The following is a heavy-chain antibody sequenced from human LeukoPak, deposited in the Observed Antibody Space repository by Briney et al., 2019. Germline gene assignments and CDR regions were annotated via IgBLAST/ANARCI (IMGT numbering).Heavy chain of an antibody. V-gene: IGHV4-38-2*02. Sequence: SETLSLTCTVSGYSISSGYYWGWIRQPPGKGLEWIGEINHSGSTNYNPSLKSRVTISVDTSKNQFSLKLSSVTAADTAVYYCARGDFWSGYYRGKYYFDYWGQGTLVTVSS. J-gene: IGHJ4*02. CDR2: INHSGST. D-gene: IGHD3-3*01. CDR1: GYSISSGYY. CDR3: ARGDFWSGYYRGKYYFDY.